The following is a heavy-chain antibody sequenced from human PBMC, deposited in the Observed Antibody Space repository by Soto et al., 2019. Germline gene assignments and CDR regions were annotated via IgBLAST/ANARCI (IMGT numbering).Heavy chain of an antibody. CDR2: ILSDGSNK. J-gene: IGHJ6*02. V-gene: IGHV3-30-3*01. CDR3: AIDGFQEDV. Sequence: QVQLVASGGGVVQPGRSLRLSCAASGFIFSSYAMHWVRQAPGKGLEWVAVILSDGSNKWYVDSVKGRFTISRDNSKNTLYLQMNSLRAEDTAVYYCAIDGFQEDVWGQGTTVTGSS. CDR1: GFIFSSYA. D-gene: IGHD5-12*01.